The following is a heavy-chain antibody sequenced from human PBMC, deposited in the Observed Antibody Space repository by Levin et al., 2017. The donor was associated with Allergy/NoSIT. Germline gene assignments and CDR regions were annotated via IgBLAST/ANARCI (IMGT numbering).Heavy chain of an antibody. J-gene: IGHJ4*02. D-gene: IGHD3-22*01. CDR2: ISSSSNFM. CDR1: GFTFSSCT. Sequence: KAGGSLRLSCAASGFTFSSCTMNWVRQAPGKGLEWVSSISSSSNFMYYAGSVKGRFTISRDNAKNSLYLQMSSLRAEDTAVYYCARDLSLNCFNSRGYYGFDYKGQGTLVTVSS. V-gene: IGHV3-21*01. CDR3: ARDLSLNCFNSRGYYGFDY.